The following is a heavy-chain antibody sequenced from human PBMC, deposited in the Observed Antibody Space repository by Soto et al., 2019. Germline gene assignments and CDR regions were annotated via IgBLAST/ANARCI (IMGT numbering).Heavy chain of an antibody. V-gene: IGHV4-34*01. J-gene: IGHJ4*02. CDR1: GGSFSGYY. CDR2: INHSGST. Sequence: SETLSLTCAVYGGSFSGYYWSWIRQPPGKGLEWIGEINHSGSTNYNPSLKSRVTISVDTSKNQFSLKLSSVTAADTAVYYCARENIRYSSSWYDYWGQGTLVTVSS. D-gene: IGHD6-13*01. CDR3: ARENIRYSSSWYDY.